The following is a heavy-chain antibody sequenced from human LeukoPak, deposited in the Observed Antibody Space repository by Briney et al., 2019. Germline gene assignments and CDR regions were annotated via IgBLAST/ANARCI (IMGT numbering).Heavy chain of an antibody. CDR3: ANGPQYNILTGFYKVRSHLDY. CDR1: GFIFGDYG. J-gene: IGHJ4*02. D-gene: IGHD3-9*01. CDR2: IRSKSYGGTT. Sequence: GGSLRLSCTASGFIFGDYGMTWFRQAPGKGLEWVGFIRSKSYGGTTEYAASVKGRFTISRDDSKNTLYLQMNSLRTEDTAVYYCANGPQYNILTGFYKVRSHLDYWGQGTLVTVSS. V-gene: IGHV3-49*03.